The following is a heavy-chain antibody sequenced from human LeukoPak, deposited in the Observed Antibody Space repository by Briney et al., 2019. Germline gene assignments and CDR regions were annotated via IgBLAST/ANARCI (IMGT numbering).Heavy chain of an antibody. J-gene: IGHJ4*02. V-gene: IGHV1-18*01. CDR2: ISAYNGNT. CDR1: GYTFSNYG. D-gene: IGHD2-2*02. Sequence: GASVKVSCKASGYTFSNYGISWVRQAPGQGLEWMGWISAYNGNTNYAQKLQGRVTMTTDTSTSTAYMELRRLRSDDTAVYYCARAEVPAAIFYWGQGTLVTVSS. CDR3: ARAEVPAAIFY.